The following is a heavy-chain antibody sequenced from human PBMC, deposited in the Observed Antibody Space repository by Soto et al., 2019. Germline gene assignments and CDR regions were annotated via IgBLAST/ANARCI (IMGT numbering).Heavy chain of an antibody. J-gene: IGHJ5*02. CDR3: ARALTAESESLWCGEWGNWFDP. Sequence: QVQLVQSGAEVKKPGASVKVSCKASGYTFTSYDINWVRQATGQGLEWMGWMNPNSGNTGYAQKCQGRVTMTRNTSISTAYMELSSLRSEETAVYYCARALTAESESLWCGEWGNWFDPWGQGTLVTVSS. CDR2: MNPNSGNT. V-gene: IGHV1-8*01. CDR1: GYTFTSYD. D-gene: IGHD3-10*01.